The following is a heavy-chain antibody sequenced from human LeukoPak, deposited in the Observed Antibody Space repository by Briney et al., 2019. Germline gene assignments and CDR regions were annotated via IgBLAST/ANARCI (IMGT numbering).Heavy chain of an antibody. D-gene: IGHD3-9*01. CDR1: GFTVSSHY. J-gene: IGHJ4*02. CDR3: ARGGYDILTGSMPAFDY. V-gene: IGHV3-53*01. CDR2: IYSGGST. Sequence: PGGSLRLSCAASGFTVSSHYMSWVRQAPGKGLEWVSVIYSGGSTYYADSVKGRFTISRDSSKNTLYLQMNSLRAEDTAVYYCARGGYDILTGSMPAFDYWGQGTLVTVSS.